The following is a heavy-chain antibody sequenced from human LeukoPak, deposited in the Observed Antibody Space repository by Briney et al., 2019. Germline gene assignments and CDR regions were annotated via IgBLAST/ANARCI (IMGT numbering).Heavy chain of an antibody. CDR3: ARYYYGSGSKYYFDY. CDR1: GGTFSIYA. Sequence: ASVKVSFKASGGTFSIYAISWVRQAPGQGLEWMGGIIPIFGTANYAQKFQGRVTITADESTSTAYMELSSLRSEDTAVYYCARYYYGSGSKYYFDYWGQGTLVTVSS. J-gene: IGHJ4*02. V-gene: IGHV1-69*13. D-gene: IGHD3-10*01. CDR2: IIPIFGTA.